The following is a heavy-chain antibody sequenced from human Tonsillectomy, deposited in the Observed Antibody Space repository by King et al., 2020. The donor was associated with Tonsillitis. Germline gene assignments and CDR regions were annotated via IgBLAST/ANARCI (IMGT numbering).Heavy chain of an antibody. J-gene: IGHJ4*02. D-gene: IGHD3-16*01. V-gene: IGHV7-4-1*02. CDR3: VRDFGRGGSVY. CDR2: INTNTGNP. Sequence: VQLVQSGSELKKPGASVKVSCKASGYTFTDYAVNWVRQAPGQGLQWMGWINTNTGNPTYAPGATGRFVFSLDTSVSTTYLQISSLKAEDTAVYYCVRDFGRGGSVYWGQGTLVTVSS. CDR1: GYTFTDYA.